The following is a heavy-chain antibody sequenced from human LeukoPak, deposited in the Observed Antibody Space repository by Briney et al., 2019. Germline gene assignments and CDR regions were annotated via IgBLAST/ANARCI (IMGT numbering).Heavy chain of an antibody. CDR1: GFTFSSYP. CDR2: MSGSGDST. J-gene: IGHJ4*02. D-gene: IGHD2-15*01. Sequence: GGSLRLSCAASGFTFSSYPMSWVRQAPGKGLEWVSVMSGSGDSTFYADSVQGRFTISRDNSKSTLCLQMNSLRAEDTAVYYCAKQLGYCSDGSCYFPYWGQGTLVTVSS. V-gene: IGHV3-23*01. CDR3: AKQLGYCSDGSCYFPY.